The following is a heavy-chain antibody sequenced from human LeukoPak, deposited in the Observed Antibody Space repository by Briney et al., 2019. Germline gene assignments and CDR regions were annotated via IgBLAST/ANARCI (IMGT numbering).Heavy chain of an antibody. CDR3: PGDRVY. Sequence: PGGSLRLSCAASGVTLSDAWMNWVRQAPGKGLEWVGRINRKVDAGTIDYAAPVNGRFTISRDDAKDTLYLQMNSLKTEDTAVYYCPGDRVYWGQGTLVTVSS. CDR2: INRKVDAGTI. CDR1: GVTLSDAW. D-gene: IGHD3-10*01. V-gene: IGHV3-15*07. J-gene: IGHJ4*02.